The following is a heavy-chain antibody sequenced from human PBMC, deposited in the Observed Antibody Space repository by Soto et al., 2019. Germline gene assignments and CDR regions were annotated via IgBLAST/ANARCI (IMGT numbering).Heavy chain of an antibody. CDR1: GYTFTGYY. V-gene: IGHV1-2*04. Sequence: QVQLVQSGAEVKKPGASVKVSCKASGYTFTGYYMHWVRQAPGQGLEWMGWINPNSGGTNYAQKFPGWVPMTRASTISTAYLELSRLSSDGTAVYYSASDLGIAEAGTQRDYYYYGMDVWGQGTTVTVSS. D-gene: IGHD6-13*01. CDR2: INPNSGGT. CDR3: ASDLGIAEAGTQRDYYYYGMDV. J-gene: IGHJ6*02.